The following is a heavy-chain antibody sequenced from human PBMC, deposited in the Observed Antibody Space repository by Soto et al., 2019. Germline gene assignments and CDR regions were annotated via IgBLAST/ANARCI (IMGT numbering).Heavy chain of an antibody. CDR1: GFTFSSYG. Sequence: QVQLVESGGGVVQPGRSLRLSCAASGFTFSSYGMHWVRQAPGKGLEWVAVIWYDGSNKYYADSVKGRFTISRDNSKNTLYLQMNSLRAEDTAVYYCAREYYGEYVGWFDPWGEGTRVTVSS. D-gene: IGHD4-17*01. CDR2: IWYDGSNK. V-gene: IGHV3-33*01. J-gene: IGHJ5*02. CDR3: AREYYGEYVGWFDP.